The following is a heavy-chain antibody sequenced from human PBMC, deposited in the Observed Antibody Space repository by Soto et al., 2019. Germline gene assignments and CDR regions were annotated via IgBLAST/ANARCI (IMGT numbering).Heavy chain of an antibody. V-gene: IGHV6-1*01. D-gene: IGHD4-17*01. Sequence: SQTLSLICAISGDSVSSNSAAWNWIRQSPSRGLEWLGRTYYRSKWYNDYAVSVKSRITINPDTSKNQFSLQLNSVTPEDTAVYYCARARITDYGVTYYFDYWGQGTLVTVSS. CDR3: ARARITDYGVTYYFDY. CDR1: GDSVSSNSAA. J-gene: IGHJ4*02. CDR2: TYYRSKWYN.